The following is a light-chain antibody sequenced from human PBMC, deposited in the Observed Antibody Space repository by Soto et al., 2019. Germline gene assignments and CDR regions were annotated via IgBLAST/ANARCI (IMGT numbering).Light chain of an antibody. Sequence: QSALTQPASVSGSPGQSITISCTGTSSDVGSYNLVTWYQQHPGKAPKLMIYEDNKRPSGVSHRFSGSKSGNTASLTISGLQAEDEADYYCSSYAGSGTYVFGTGTKLTVL. CDR3: SSYAGSGTYV. CDR2: EDN. J-gene: IGLJ1*01. CDR1: SSDVGSYNL. V-gene: IGLV2-23*01.